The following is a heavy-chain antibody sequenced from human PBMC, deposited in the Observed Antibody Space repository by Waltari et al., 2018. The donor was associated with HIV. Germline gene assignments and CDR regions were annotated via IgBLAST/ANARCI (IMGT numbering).Heavy chain of an antibody. CDR2: IIPVFGTA. J-gene: IGHJ3*02. CDR3: ARSVNYYQDASDI. Sequence: QVQLVQSGAEVKKPGSSVKVSCKASGGTLSNYPISWVRQAPGQGLEWMGGIIPVFGTATYSQKFQGRLTITADESTSTAILELSSLRSEDTTIYYCARSVNYYQDASDIWGQGTMVTVSS. CDR1: GGTLSNYP. V-gene: IGHV1-69*01. D-gene: IGHD3-10*01.